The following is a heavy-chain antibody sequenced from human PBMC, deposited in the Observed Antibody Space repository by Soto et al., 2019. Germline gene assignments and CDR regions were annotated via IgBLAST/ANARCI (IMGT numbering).Heavy chain of an antibody. CDR1: GFTFSTYT. J-gene: IGHJ4*02. D-gene: IGHD6-19*01. CDR3: AKATTTGGWFTPFDS. CDR2: ISSSGRTI. V-gene: IGHV3-48*04. Sequence: PGGSLRLSCEAFGFTFSTYTMNWVRQAPGKGLEWVSYISSSGRTISYADPVKGRFSISRDRAKKSLYLQMNSLRGDDTAVYYCAKATTTGGWFTPFDSWGQGALVTVSS.